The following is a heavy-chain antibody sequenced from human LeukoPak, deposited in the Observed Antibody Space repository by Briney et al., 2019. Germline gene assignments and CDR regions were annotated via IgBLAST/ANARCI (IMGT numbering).Heavy chain of an antibody. V-gene: IGHV4-31*03. Sequence: PSETLSLTCTVSGGSISSGGYYWSWIRQHPGEGLEWIGYIYYSGSTYYNPSLKSRVTISVDTSKNQFSLKPSSVTAADTAVYYCARVQRDYYDSSGYYGLFQHWGQGTLVTVSS. CDR1: GGSISSGGYY. CDR3: ARVQRDYYDSSGYYGLFQH. J-gene: IGHJ1*01. CDR2: IYYSGST. D-gene: IGHD3-22*01.